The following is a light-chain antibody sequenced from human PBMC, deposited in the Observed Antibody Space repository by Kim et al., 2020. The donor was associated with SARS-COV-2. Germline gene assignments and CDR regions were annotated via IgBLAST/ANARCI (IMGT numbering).Light chain of an antibody. CDR1: QGISTY. CDR2: AAS. V-gene: IGKV1-8*01. J-gene: IGKJ4*01. Sequence: ASTGDRVTITCRASQGISTYLAWYQQKPGKAPKLLIYAASTLQSGVPSRFSGSGSGTDFTLTISCLQSEDFATYYCQQYYSYPLTFGGGTKVDIK. CDR3: QQYYSYPLT.